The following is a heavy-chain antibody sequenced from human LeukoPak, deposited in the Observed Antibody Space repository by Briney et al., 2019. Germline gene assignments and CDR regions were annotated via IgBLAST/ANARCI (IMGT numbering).Heavy chain of an antibody. D-gene: IGHD3-22*01. CDR2: VFHSGTT. CDR1: GGSIGSSRSY. J-gene: IGHJ4*02. CDR3: ARRDSSGDSPVLDY. Sequence: SETLSLTCTVSGGSIGSSRSYWGWIRQPPGKGLEWIGSVFHSGTTYYNPSLKSRLTISVDTSKNQFSLKLSSVTAADTAVYYCARRDSSGDSPVLDYWGQGMLVTVSS. V-gene: IGHV4-39*01.